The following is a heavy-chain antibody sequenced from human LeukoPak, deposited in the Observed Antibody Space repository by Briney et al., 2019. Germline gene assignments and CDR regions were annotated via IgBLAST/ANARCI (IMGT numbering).Heavy chain of an antibody. V-gene: IGHV4-59*01. Sequence: PSETLSLTCTVSGGSISSYYWSWIRQPPGKGLEWIGYIYYSGSTNYNPSLKSRVTISVDTSKNQFSLKLSSVTAADTAVYYCARARIAVGGILYYYYGMDVWGQGTTVTVSS. CDR1: GGSISSYY. CDR2: IYYSGST. J-gene: IGHJ6*02. CDR3: ARARIAVGGILYYYYGMDV. D-gene: IGHD6-19*01.